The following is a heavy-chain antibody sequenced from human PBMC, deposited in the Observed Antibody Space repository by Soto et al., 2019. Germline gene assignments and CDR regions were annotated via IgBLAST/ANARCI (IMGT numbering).Heavy chain of an antibody. CDR1: GYTDNNYS. Sequence: ASFRVSCKPSGYTDNNYSVAGVGQAPGQGLEWMGWISAYNGNTNYAQKLQGRVTMTTDTSTSTAYMELRSLRSDDTAVYYCAREGFLEWFSNWGQGTLVTVSS. CDR2: ISAYNGNT. D-gene: IGHD3-3*01. J-gene: IGHJ4*02. V-gene: IGHV1-18*01. CDR3: AREGFLEWFSN.